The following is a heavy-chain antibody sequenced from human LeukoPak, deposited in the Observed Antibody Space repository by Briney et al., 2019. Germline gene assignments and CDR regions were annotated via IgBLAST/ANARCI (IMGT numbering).Heavy chain of an antibody. J-gene: IGHJ4*02. D-gene: IGHD4-17*01. Sequence: PGGSLRLSCAASGFTFSSYDMHWVRQAPGKGREYVSAISSKGGSTYYANSVKGRFTISRDNSKNTLYLQMGSLRGEDMAVYYCARRGSNYGDSMDYWGQGTLVTVSS. V-gene: IGHV3-64*01. CDR2: ISSKGGST. CDR1: GFTFSSYD. CDR3: ARRGSNYGDSMDY.